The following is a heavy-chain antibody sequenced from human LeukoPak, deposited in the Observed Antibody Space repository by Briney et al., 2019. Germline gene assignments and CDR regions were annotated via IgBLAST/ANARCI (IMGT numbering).Heavy chain of an antibody. J-gene: IGHJ6*02. CDR2: ISYDGSNK. CDR3: ARDSAPWFGELFEGMDV. D-gene: IGHD3-10*01. V-gene: IGHV3-30*03. CDR1: GFTFSSYG. Sequence: GGSLRLSCAASGFTFSSYGMHWVRQAPGKGLEWVAVISYDGSNKYYADSVKGRFTISRDNAKNSLYLQMNSLRDEDTAVYYCARDSAPWFGELFEGMDVWGQGTTVTVSS.